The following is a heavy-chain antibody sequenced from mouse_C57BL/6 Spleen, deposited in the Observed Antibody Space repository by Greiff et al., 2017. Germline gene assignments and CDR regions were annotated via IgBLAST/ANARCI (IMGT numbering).Heavy chain of an antibody. J-gene: IGHJ2*01. CDR3: ARETIYYGNY. Sequence: QVQLQQSGAELVRPGSSVKLSCKASGYTFTSYWMDWVKQRPGQGLEWIGNIYPSDSETHYNQKFKDKATLTVDKSSSTAYMQLSSLTSEDSAVYYCARETIYYGNYWGQGTTLTVSS. V-gene: IGHV1-61*01. CDR2: IYPSDSET. CDR1: GYTFTSYW. D-gene: IGHD2-1*01.